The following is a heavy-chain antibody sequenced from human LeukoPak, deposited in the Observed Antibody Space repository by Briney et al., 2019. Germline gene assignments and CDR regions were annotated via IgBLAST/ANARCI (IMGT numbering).Heavy chain of an antibody. D-gene: IGHD1-26*01. CDR1: GGSFSGYY. J-gene: IGHJ5*02. CDR2: INHSGST. CDR3: ARGDVGATAVPFDP. V-gene: IGHV4-34*01. Sequence: SETLSLTCAVYGGSFSGYYWSWIRQPPGKGPEWLGEINHSGSTNYNPSLRSRVTISVDTSKNQFSLKLTSVTAADTAVYYCARGDVGATAVPFDPWGQGTLVTVSS.